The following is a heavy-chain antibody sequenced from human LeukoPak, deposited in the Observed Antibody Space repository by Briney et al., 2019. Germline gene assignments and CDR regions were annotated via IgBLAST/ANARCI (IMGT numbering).Heavy chain of an antibody. Sequence: PGGSLRLSCVASGLTFGNYGMNWVRQAPGKALEWVSSIGGGGYTTYYADSVRGRFTISRDNSKNSMYLQMSSLRAEDTAIYYCAEVESSYCRIWGQGTLVTVSS. CDR3: AEVESSYCRI. CDR2: IGGGGYTT. CDR1: GLTFGNYG. D-gene: IGHD3-10*01. V-gene: IGHV3-23*01. J-gene: IGHJ4*01.